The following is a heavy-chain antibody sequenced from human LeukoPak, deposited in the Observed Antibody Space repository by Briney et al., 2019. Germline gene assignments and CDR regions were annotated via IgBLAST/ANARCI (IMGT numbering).Heavy chain of an antibody. D-gene: IGHD6-13*01. CDR2: IKQDGSEK. CDR1: GFTFSSYW. V-gene: IGHV3-7*04. Sequence: GGSLRLSCAASGFTFSSYWMSWVRQAPGKGLEWVANIKQDGSEKYYVDSVKGRFTISRDNAKNSLYLQMNSLRAEDTAVYYCARGTIAAAGYYYFDYWGHGTQVTVSS. J-gene: IGHJ4*01. CDR3: ARGTIAAAGYYYFDY.